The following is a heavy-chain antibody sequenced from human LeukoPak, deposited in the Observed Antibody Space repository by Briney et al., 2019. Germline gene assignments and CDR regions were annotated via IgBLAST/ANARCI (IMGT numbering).Heavy chain of an antibody. D-gene: IGHD3-10*01. CDR3: ARGTLITMVRGVIIGRDNWFDP. J-gene: IGHJ5*02. CDR2: IYYSGST. CDR1: GGSISSGGYY. V-gene: IGHV4-31*03. Sequence: SETLSLTCTVSGGSISSGGYYWSWIRQHPGKGLEWIGYIYYSGSTYYNPSLKSRVTISVDTSKNQFSPKLSSVTAADTAVYYCARGTLITMVRGVIIGRDNWFDPWGQGTLVTVSS.